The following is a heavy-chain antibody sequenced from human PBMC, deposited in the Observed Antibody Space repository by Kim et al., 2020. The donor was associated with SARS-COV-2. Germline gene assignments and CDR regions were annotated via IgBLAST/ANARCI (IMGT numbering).Heavy chain of an antibody. D-gene: IGHD3-3*01. Sequence: SETLSLTCTVSGGSISSYYWSWIRQPPGKGLEWIGYIYYSGSTNYNPSLKSRVTISVDTSKNQFSLKLSSVTAADTAVYYCARHGPPPNRYDFWSGYYFSFDYWGQGTLVTVSS. V-gene: IGHV4-59*08. J-gene: IGHJ4*02. CDR2: IYYSGST. CDR3: ARHGPPPNRYDFWSGYYFSFDY. CDR1: GGSISSYY.